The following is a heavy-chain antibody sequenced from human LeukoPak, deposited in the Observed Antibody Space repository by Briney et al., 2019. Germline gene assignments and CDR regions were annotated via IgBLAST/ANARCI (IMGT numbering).Heavy chain of an antibody. CDR1: GGSISRYY. D-gene: IGHD3-10*01. CDR3: ARSDYHNSGSHTVFDAFDI. V-gene: IGHV4-59*01. J-gene: IGHJ3*02. CDR2: IDDSGNT. Sequence: SETLSLTCTVSGGSISRYYWSWIRRPPGKGLEWIGYIDDSGNTNYNPSLKSRVTISVDESKNQFSLKLSFVTAADTAMYYCARSDYHNSGSHTVFDAFDIWGQGTRVTVSS.